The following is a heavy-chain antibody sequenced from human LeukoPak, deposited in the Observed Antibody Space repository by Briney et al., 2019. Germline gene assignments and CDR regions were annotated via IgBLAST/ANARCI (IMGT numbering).Heavy chain of an antibody. D-gene: IGHD3-22*01. Sequence: GGSLRLSCAASGFTFSSFEMKWVRQAPGKGLEWVSSISSSSSYIYYADSVKGRFTISRDNAKNSLYLQMNSLRAEDTAIYYCARDKNYYDSSGRRKVTDYWGQGTLVTVSS. CDR3: ARDKNYYDSSGRRKVTDY. V-gene: IGHV3-21*01. J-gene: IGHJ4*02. CDR2: ISSSSSYI. CDR1: GFTFSSFE.